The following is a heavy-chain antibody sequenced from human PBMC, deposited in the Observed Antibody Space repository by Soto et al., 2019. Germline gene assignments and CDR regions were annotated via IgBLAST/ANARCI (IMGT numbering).Heavy chain of an antibody. J-gene: IGHJ3*02. CDR2: IYHSGGA. V-gene: IGHV4-4*02. D-gene: IGHD2-21*02. CDR1: GGSVSSSNW. CDR3: ARVPGVVVSADDAFDI. Sequence: QVQLQESGPGLVKPSGTLSLTCAVSGGSVSSSNWWSWVRQSPGKGLEWMGGIYHSGGAHYNPSLKSRATISLDKSKNQFSLGLTSVTAADTAVYYCARVPGVVVSADDAFDIWGPGTRVIVSS.